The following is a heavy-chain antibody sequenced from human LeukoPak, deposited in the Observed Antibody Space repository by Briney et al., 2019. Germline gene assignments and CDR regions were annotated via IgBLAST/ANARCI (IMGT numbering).Heavy chain of an antibody. CDR1: GGSISSYY. D-gene: IGHD1-26*01. V-gene: IGHV4-59*01. CDR3: ARGGGGSYLFYYYYMDV. J-gene: IGHJ6*03. CDR2: IYYSGST. Sequence: KPSETLSLTCTVSGGSISSYYWGWIRQPPGKGLEWIGSIYYSGSTNYNPSLKSRVTISVDTSKNQFSLKLSSVTAADTAVYYCARGGGGSYLFYYYYMDVWGKGTTVTISS.